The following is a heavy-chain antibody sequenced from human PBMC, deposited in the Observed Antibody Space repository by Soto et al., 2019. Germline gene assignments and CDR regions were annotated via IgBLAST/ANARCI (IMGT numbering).Heavy chain of an antibody. CDR2: ISSGGSTV. J-gene: IGHJ4*02. CDR1: GFSFSNYE. Sequence: GGSLRLSCAASGFSFSNYEMNWVRQAPGKGLEWVAYISSGGSTVHYADSVRGRFTVSRANARNSLYLQMNTLRVEDTALYYCARDRAAGGYWGQGTLVTVSS. D-gene: IGHD6-13*01. V-gene: IGHV3-48*03. CDR3: ARDRAAGGY.